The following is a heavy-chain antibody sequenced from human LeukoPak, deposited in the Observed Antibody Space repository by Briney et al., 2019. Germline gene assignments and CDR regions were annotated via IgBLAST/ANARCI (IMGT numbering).Heavy chain of an antibody. CDR1: GFTFSTYS. CDR3: ARDPYPAGQDSYYSYMDV. V-gene: IGHV3-21*01. J-gene: IGHJ6*03. CDR2: IYSTSSYI. Sequence: PGGSLRLSCAASGFTFSTYSMNWVRQAPGKGLEWVSSIYSTSSYIYYADSVKGRFTISRDNARNSLYLQMNSLRAEDTAVYYCARDPYPAGQDSYYSYMDVWGKGTTVTVSS.